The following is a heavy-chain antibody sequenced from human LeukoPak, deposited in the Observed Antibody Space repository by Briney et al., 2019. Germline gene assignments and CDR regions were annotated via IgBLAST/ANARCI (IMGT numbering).Heavy chain of an antibody. D-gene: IGHD5-18*01. Sequence: SETLSLTCTVSGGSISSYYWSWVRQPPGKGLEWIGYIYYSGSTNYNPSLRSRVTISVDTSENQFSLRLSSVTAADTAVYYCARQADTAMITGGFYFDYWGQGTLVTVSS. CDR2: IYYSGST. J-gene: IGHJ4*02. CDR3: ARQADTAMITGGFYFDY. CDR1: GGSISSYY. V-gene: IGHV4-59*08.